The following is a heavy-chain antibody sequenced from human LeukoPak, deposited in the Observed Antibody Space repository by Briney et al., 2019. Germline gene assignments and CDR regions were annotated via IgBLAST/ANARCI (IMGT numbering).Heavy chain of an antibody. CDR2: ISGSGGST. V-gene: IGHV3-23*01. Sequence: GGSLRLSCAASGFTFSSYAMSWVRQAPGKGLEWVSAISGSGGSTYYADSVKGRFTISRDNSKNTLYLQMNSLRAEDTAVYYCAKIPDIVVVPAAMLSPGWFDPWVQGTLVTVSS. CDR1: GFTFSSYA. CDR3: AKIPDIVVVPAAMLSPGWFDP. J-gene: IGHJ5*02. D-gene: IGHD2-2*01.